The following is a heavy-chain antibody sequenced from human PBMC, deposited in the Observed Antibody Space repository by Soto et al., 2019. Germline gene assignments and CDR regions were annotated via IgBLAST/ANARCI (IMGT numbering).Heavy chain of an antibody. J-gene: IGHJ5*02. Sequence: QVQLQESGPGLVKPSQTLSLTCTVSGGSISSGGYYWSWIRQHPGKGLEWIGYIYYSGSTYYNPSLKSRVTISXXTXKXXFSLKLSSVTAADTAVYYCARQVVPAAMGVNWFDPWGQGTLVTVSS. V-gene: IGHV4-31*03. D-gene: IGHD2-2*01. CDR3: ARQVVPAAMGVNWFDP. CDR1: GGSISSGGYY. CDR2: IYYSGST.